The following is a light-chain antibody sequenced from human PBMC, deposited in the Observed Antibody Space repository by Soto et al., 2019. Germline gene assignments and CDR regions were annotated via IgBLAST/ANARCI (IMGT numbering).Light chain of an antibody. CDR1: QSISTW. V-gene: IGKV1-5*03. CDR2: RAS. CDR3: QQYDSYPWT. J-gene: IGKJ1*01. Sequence: DIQMTQSPSTLSASVGDRVTITCRASQSISTWLAWFQQKPGKAPKLLIYRASSLEGGAPSRFSGSGSGTELTLTISSLQPDDFATYYCQQYDSYPWTFGQGTKVDIK.